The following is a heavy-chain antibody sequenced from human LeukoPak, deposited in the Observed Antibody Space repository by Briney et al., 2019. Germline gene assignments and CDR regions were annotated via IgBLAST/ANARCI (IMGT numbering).Heavy chain of an antibody. CDR3: ARDHYGSGSYSPTSYYFNY. Sequence: ASVKVSCKASGYTFTSYGISWVRQAPGQGLEWMGWISAYNGNTNYAQKLQGRVTMTTDTSTSTAYMELRSLRSDDTAVYYCARDHYGSGSYSPTSYYFNYWGQGTLVTVSS. D-gene: IGHD3-10*01. J-gene: IGHJ4*02. CDR2: ISAYNGNT. CDR1: GYTFTSYG. V-gene: IGHV1-18*01.